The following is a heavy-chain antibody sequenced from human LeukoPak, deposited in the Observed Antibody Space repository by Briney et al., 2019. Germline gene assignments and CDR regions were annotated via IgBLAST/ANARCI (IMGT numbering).Heavy chain of an antibody. CDR1: GGSIRSYY. J-gene: IGHJ4*02. CDR2: MYYTGST. CDR3: AAVVVSGTPYFDY. D-gene: IGHD2-21*02. Sequence: SETLSLTCTVSGGSIRSYYWTWIRQPPGKGLEWIGYMYYTGSTKYNPSLKSRVSISVDTSTNQFSLTLTSVTAADTAVYYCAAVVVSGTPYFDYWGQGTLVTVSS. V-gene: IGHV4-59*03.